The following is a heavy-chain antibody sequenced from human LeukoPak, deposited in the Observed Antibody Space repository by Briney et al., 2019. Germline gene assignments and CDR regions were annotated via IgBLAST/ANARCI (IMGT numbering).Heavy chain of an antibody. Sequence: TGGSLRLSCAASGFTVSSNYMSWVRQAPGKGLEWVSVIYSGGSTYYADSVKGRFTISRDNSKNTLYLQMSSLRAEDTAVYYCARDRGVVGGPGAFDIWGQGTMVTVSS. D-gene: IGHD3-10*01. CDR1: GFTVSSNY. V-gene: IGHV3-53*01. J-gene: IGHJ3*02. CDR3: ARDRGVVGGPGAFDI. CDR2: IYSGGST.